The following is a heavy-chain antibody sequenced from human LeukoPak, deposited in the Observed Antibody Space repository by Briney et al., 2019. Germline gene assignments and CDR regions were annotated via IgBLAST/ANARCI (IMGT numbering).Heavy chain of an antibody. Sequence: PGRSLRLSCAASGFTFSTYEMNWVRQAPGKGLEWVSYISSSGTTVNYADSVKGRFTISRDNAKNSLYLQMNSLKVEDTAVYYCARGDSCFWGQGTLVTVSS. CDR1: GFTFSTYE. CDR2: ISSSGTTV. V-gene: IGHV3-48*03. J-gene: IGHJ4*02. CDR3: ARGDSCF. D-gene: IGHD2-21*02.